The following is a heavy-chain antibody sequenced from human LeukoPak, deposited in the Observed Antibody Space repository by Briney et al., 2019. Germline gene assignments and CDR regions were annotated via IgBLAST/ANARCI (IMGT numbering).Heavy chain of an antibody. CDR3: ARDIAVAGTLDAFDI. D-gene: IGHD6-19*01. CDR1: GFTFSDYY. V-gene: IGHV3-11*01. Sequence: GGSLRLSCAASGFTFSDYYMSWIRQAPGKGLEWVSYISSSGSTIYYADSVKGRFTISRDNAKNSLYLQMNSLRAEDTAVYYCARDIAVAGTLDAFDIWGQGTMVTVSS. J-gene: IGHJ3*02. CDR2: ISSSGSTI.